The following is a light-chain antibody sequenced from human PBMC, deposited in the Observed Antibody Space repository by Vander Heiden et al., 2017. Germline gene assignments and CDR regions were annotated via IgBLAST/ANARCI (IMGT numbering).Light chain of an antibody. CDR2: GNS. CDR1: SSNIGAGYD. CDR3: QSYDSSLSGFWV. Sequence: QSALAHPPSVSCAPGQRVTISCTGSSSNIGAGYDVHWYQQLPGTAPKLLIYGNSNRPSGVPDRFSGSKSGTSASLAITGLQAEDEADYYCQSYDSSLSGFWVFGGGTKLTVL. V-gene: IGLV1-40*01. J-gene: IGLJ3*02.